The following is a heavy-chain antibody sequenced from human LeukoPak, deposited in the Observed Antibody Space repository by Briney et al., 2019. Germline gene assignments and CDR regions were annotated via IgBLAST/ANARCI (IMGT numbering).Heavy chain of an antibody. J-gene: IGHJ4*02. CDR2: IWYDGSNK. D-gene: IGHD3-10*01. V-gene: IGHV3-33*01. CDR3: AGSYYNVFDY. CDR1: GFTFSNYG. Sequence: GGTLRLSCAASGFTFSNYGMHWVRQAPGKGRVWVALIWYDGSNKYYADSVKGRFTISRDNSKNTLYLQMNSLRAEDTAVYYCAGSYYNVFDYWGQGTLVTVSS.